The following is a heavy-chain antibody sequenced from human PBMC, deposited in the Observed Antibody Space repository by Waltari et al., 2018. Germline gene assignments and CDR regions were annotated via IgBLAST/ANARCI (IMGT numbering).Heavy chain of an antibody. CDR2: VNIDGSST. CDR1: AFTFSSYW. V-gene: IGHV3-74*01. Sequence: EVRLVESGGGLVQPGGSLRLSCEASAFTFSSYWMHWVRQAPGKGLGWVTRVNIDGSSTSNADSVKGRFTTSRHIAKNTLYLQMDNLGAAAWAVYYCARVKMHNSGWYGNYYYYYYMDVWGKGTTVTVSS. CDR3: ARVKMHNSGWYGNYYYYYYMDV. D-gene: IGHD6-19*01. J-gene: IGHJ6*03.